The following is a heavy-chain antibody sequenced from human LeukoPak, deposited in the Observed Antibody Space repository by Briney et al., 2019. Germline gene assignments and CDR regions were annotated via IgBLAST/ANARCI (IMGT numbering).Heavy chain of an antibody. CDR3: ARLHFPTHFDY. Sequence: PSETLSLTCTVSGGSISSYYWSWIRQPPGKGLEWIGHISNTGSTNYSPSLKSRVTISVDTSKNQFSLRLSSVTAADTAVYYCARLHFPTHFDYWGQGTLVTVSS. CDR1: GGSISSYY. V-gene: IGHV4-59*01. J-gene: IGHJ4*02. CDR2: ISNTGST.